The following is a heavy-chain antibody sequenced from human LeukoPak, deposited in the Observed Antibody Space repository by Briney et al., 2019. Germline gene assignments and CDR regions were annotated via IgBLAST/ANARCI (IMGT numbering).Heavy chain of an antibody. J-gene: IGHJ4*02. D-gene: IGHD5-18*01. CDR3: SRGPLPVTYSYDY. Sequence: KSGGSLRLSCAASGFTFSSYEMNWVRQAPGKGLEWVSYISSSGSTIYYADSVKGRFTISRDNAKNSLYLQMNSLRADDTAVYYCSRGPLPVTYSYDYWGQGTLVTVSS. V-gene: IGHV3-48*03. CDR2: ISSSGSTI. CDR1: GFTFSSYE.